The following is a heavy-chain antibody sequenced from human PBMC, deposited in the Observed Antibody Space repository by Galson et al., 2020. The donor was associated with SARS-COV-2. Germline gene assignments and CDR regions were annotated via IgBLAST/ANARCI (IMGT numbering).Heavy chain of an antibody. CDR2: ISGSGGNT. V-gene: IGHV3-23*01. Sequence: LSLTCAASGFTFRSFALRWVRPAPGKGPEWGSTISGSGGNTYYPDSVKGRFTISRDNSKNTLFLQMNSLRGEDTAVYFCARDTGGVNEYWGQGTLVTFSS. CDR1: GFTFRSFA. J-gene: IGHJ4*02. CDR3: ARDTGGVNEY. D-gene: IGHD3-16*01.